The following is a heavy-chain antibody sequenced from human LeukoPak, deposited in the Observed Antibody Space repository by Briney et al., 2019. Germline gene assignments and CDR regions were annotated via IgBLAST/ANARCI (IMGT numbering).Heavy chain of an antibody. CDR1: GGSISSYY. Sequence: SETLSLTCTVSGGSISSYYWSWIRQPPGKGLEWIGYIYHSGSTNYNPSLKSRVTISVDTSKNQFSLKLSSVTAADTAVYYCARGFVRGVISYYYYMDVWGKGTTVTVSS. CDR3: ARGFVRGVISYYYYMDV. D-gene: IGHD3-10*02. J-gene: IGHJ6*03. V-gene: IGHV4-59*01. CDR2: IYHSGST.